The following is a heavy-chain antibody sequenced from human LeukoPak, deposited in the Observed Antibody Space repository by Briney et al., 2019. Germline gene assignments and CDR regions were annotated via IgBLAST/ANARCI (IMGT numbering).Heavy chain of an antibody. V-gene: IGHV1-46*01. CDR1: GYTFTSYA. CDR2: INPSGGST. D-gene: IGHD3-22*01. Sequence: ASVKVSRKASGYTFTSYAMNWVRQAPGQGLEWMGIINPSGGSTSYAQKFQGRVTMTRDTSTSTVYMELSSLRSEDTAVYYCASTSSGYYYVYWGQGTLVTVSS. J-gene: IGHJ4*02. CDR3: ASTSSGYYYVY.